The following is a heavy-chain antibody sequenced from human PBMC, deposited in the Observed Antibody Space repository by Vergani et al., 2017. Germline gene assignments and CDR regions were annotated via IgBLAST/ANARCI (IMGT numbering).Heavy chain of an antibody. CDR1: GFTFDDYA. J-gene: IGHJ4*02. V-gene: IGHV3-9*01. CDR2: ISWNSGSI. CDR3: AKDSSYDILTGYYLY. D-gene: IGHD3-9*01. Sequence: EVQLVESGGGLVQPGRSLRLSCAASGFTFDDYAMHWVRQAPGKGLEWVSGISWNSGSIGYADSVKGRFTISRDNAKNSLYLQMNSLRAEDTALYYCAKDSSYDILTGYYLYWGQGTLVTVSS.